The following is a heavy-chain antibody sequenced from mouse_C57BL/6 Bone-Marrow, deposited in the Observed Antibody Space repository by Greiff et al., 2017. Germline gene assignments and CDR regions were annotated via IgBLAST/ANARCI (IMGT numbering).Heavy chain of an antibody. J-gene: IGHJ3*01. V-gene: IGHV1-61*01. Sequence: QVQLQQPGAELVRPGSSVKLSCKASGYTFTSYWMDWVKQRPGQGLEWIGNIYPSDSETHYNQKFKDKATLTVDKSSSTAYMQLSSLTSEDSAVYYCARDSSGYVSAWFAYWGQGTLVTVSA. D-gene: IGHD3-2*02. CDR2: IYPSDSET. CDR1: GYTFTSYW. CDR3: ARDSSGYVSAWFAY.